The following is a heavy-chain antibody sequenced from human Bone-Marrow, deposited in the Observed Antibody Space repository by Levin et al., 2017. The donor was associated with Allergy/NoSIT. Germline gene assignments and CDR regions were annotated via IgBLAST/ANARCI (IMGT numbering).Heavy chain of an antibody. CDR1: GGSLSSNDYY. D-gene: IGHD2-21*01. V-gene: IGHV4-39*01. CDR3: ARQPRRGVQGVVGGYCPYGMDV. CDR2: IYYSGTT. Sequence: SETLSLTCSVSGGSLSSNDYYWGWIRQPPGRGLEWIGTIYYSGTTYYNASLKSRVTISVDTSNNQFSLKLSSVTAADTAVYFCARQPRRGVQGVVGGYCPYGMDVWGQGTTVTVSS. J-gene: IGHJ6*02.